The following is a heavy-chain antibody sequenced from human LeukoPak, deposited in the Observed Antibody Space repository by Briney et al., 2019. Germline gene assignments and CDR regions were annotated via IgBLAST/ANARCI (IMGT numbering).Heavy chain of an antibody. CDR1: GFTFSTYW. CDR2: IKENGNEK. V-gene: IGHV3-7*03. Sequence: GGSLRLSCVASGFTFSTYWMSWVRQAPGKGLEWVANIKENGNEKYYVDSVKGRFTTSRDNAKNSLYLQMNSLRAEDTAVYYCARVSPPMQLWAFDYWGQGTLVTVSS. D-gene: IGHD5-18*01. J-gene: IGHJ4*02. CDR3: ARVSPPMQLWAFDY.